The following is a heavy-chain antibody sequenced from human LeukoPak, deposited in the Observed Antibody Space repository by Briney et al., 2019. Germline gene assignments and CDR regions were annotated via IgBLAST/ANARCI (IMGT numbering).Heavy chain of an antibody. CDR1: GFTFSNYG. CDR2: IRYDGSKK. V-gene: IGHV3-33*01. Sequence: PGGSLRLSCAASGFTFSNYGMHWVRQAPGKGLEWVALIRYDGSKKDYADSVKGRFTISRDNSKNTLYLQMDSLRADDTAVYYCARTGDTERFDYWGQGTLVTVSS. CDR3: ARTGDTERFDY. D-gene: IGHD5-18*01. J-gene: IGHJ4*02.